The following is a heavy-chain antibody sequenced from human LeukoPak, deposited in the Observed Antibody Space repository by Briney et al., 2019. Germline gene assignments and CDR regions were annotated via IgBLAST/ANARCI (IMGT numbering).Heavy chain of an antibody. V-gene: IGHV4-39*01. CDR2: IYYSGST. J-gene: IGHJ4*02. Sequence: PSETLSLTCTVSGGSISSSSYYWGWIRQPPGKGLEWIGSIYYSGSTYYNPSLKSRFTISVDTSKNQFSLKLSSVTAADTAVYYCARPAGGYYYFDYWGQGTLVTVSS. CDR3: ARPAGGYYYFDY. CDR1: GGSISSSSYY. D-gene: IGHD3-10*01.